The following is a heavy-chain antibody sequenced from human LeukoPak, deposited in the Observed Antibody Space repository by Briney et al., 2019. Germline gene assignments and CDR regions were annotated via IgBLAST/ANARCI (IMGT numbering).Heavy chain of an antibody. CDR2: ISFSGGST. D-gene: IGHD6-13*01. V-gene: IGHV3-23*01. Sequence: GGSLRLSCAASGFSFSIYAMSWVRQAPGKGLEWVSTISFSGGSTYYADSVKGRFTISRDISKNTLYLQMISLRAEGTAIYYCAKDRQGAGYSSFDYWGQGTLVTVSS. J-gene: IGHJ4*02. CDR3: AKDRQGAGYSSFDY. CDR1: GFSFSIYA.